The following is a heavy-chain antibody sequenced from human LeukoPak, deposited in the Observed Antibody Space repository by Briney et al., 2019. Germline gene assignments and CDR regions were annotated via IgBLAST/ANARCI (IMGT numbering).Heavy chain of an antibody. V-gene: IGHV4-34*01. CDR1: GGSFSGYY. CDR3: ARGRGYSYGLPGDY. J-gene: IGHJ4*02. Sequence: SETLSLTCAVYGGSFSGYYWSWIRQPPGKGLEWIGEINHSGSTNYNPSLKSRVTISVGTSKNQFSLKLSSVTAADTAVYYCARGRGYSYGLPGDYWGQGTLVTVSS. CDR2: INHSGST. D-gene: IGHD5-18*01.